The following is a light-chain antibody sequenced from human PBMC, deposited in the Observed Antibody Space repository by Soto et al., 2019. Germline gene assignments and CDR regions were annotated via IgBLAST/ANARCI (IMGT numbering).Light chain of an antibody. CDR1: QSVSIY. V-gene: IGKV3-11*01. CDR3: QQRSNWPPWT. CDR2: DAS. Sequence: EIVLTQSPATLSVSPGGGATLSCRASQSVSIYLAWYQHKPGQAPRLLIYDASSRATGIPARFSGSGSGTDFTLTISSLEPEDFAVYYCQQRSNWPPWTFGQGTKVDIK. J-gene: IGKJ1*01.